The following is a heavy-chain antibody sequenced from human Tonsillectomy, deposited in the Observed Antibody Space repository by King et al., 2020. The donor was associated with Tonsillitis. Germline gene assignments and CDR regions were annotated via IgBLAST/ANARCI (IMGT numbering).Heavy chain of an antibody. CDR1: GDSINTYY. CDR2: VHNSGST. V-gene: IGHV4-59*01. CDR3: ARLFPSTIAGSYYYHSMDV. Sequence: VQLQESGPGLVKPSKTLSLTCTVSGDSINTYYWSWIRRPPGKGLEWVGYVHNSGSTNYNPSLRRRLTMSIDPSKNQFSLKLTSVTATDTAIYSCARLFPSTIAGSYYYHSMDVWGQGTSVTV. D-gene: IGHD1/OR15-1a*01. J-gene: IGHJ6*02.